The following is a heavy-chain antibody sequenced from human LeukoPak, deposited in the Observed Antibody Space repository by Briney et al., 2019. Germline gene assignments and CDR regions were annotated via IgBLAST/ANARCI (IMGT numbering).Heavy chain of an antibody. CDR3: ARRGYYYDSSGYRGKAFDY. D-gene: IGHD3-22*01. CDR2: INTYNGTT. V-gene: IGHV1-18*01. J-gene: IGHJ4*02. CDR1: GYTFTSYD. Sequence: ASVKVSCKASGYTFTSYDISWVRQAPGQGPEWMGWINTYNGTTNSVQKFQARVTMTIDTSTSTAYMELRSLRSDDTAVFYCARRGYYYDSSGYRGKAFDYWGQGTLVTVSS.